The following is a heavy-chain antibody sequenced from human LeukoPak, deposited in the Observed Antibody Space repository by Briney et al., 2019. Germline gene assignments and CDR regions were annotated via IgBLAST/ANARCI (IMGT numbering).Heavy chain of an antibody. J-gene: IGHJ6*03. Sequence: PSETLSLTCAVNGGSFNGYYWTWIRQPPGKGLEWIGEIIHSGSTNYNPSLKSRVTISVDTSKHQFSLNLRSVTAADTAVYYCARVGGVTVAATSYYVEVWGKGSTVTASS. CDR2: IIHSGST. CDR1: GGSFNGYY. CDR3: ARVGGVTVAATSYYVEV. D-gene: IGHD2-15*01. V-gene: IGHV4-34*12.